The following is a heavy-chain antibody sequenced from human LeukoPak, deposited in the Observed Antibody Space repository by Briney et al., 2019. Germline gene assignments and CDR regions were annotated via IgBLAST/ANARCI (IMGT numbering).Heavy chain of an antibody. J-gene: IGHJ4*02. V-gene: IGHV5-51*01. CDR1: GYIFTSYW. CDR2: IYPGYSDT. CDR3: ARHGRAYGTNSGRDY. D-gene: IGHD2-8*01. Sequence: GESLKISCKGSGYIFTSYWIGWVRQMPGKGLEWMGVIYPGYSDTRYSPSFQGQVTISADKSSSTAYLQWGSLKASDTAMYFCARHGRAYGTNSGRDYWGQGTLVTVSS.